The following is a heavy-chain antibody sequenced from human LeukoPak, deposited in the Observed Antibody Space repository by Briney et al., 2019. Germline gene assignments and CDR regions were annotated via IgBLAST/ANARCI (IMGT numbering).Heavy chain of an antibody. CDR1: GFTFSSYS. J-gene: IGHJ4*02. Sequence: PGGSLRLSCAASGFTFSSYSMNWVRQAPGKGLEWVSSISSSSSYIYYADSVKGRFTISRDNSKNTLHLHMSSLSVGDTAVYYCAKGIGYAYGDGFDYWGQGALVTVSS. V-gene: IGHV3-21*04. D-gene: IGHD5-18*01. CDR3: AKGIGYAYGDGFDY. CDR2: ISSSSSYI.